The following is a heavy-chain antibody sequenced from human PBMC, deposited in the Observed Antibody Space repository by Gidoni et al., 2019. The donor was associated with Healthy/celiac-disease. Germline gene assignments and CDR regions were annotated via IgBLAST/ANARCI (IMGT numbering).Heavy chain of an antibody. D-gene: IGHD3-16*02. CDR2: IYPGDSDT. CDR3: ARTIMITFGGVIVIHDAFDI. Sequence: EVQLVQSGAEVKKPGESLKISCKGSGYSFTSYWIGWVRQMPGKGLEWMGIIYPGDSDTRYSPSFQGQVTISADKSISTAYLQWSSLKASDTAMYYCARTIMITFGGVIVIHDAFDIWGQGTMVTVSS. V-gene: IGHV5-51*01. CDR1: GYSFTSYW. J-gene: IGHJ3*02.